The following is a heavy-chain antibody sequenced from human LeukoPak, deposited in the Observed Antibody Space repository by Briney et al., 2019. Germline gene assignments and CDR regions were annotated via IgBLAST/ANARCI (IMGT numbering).Heavy chain of an antibody. J-gene: IGHJ4*02. D-gene: IGHD3-10*01. Sequence: GGSLRLSCAASGFTFSSYAMSWVRQAPGKGLEWVSAISGSGGSTYYADSVKGRFTISRDNSKNTLYLQMNSLRAEDTAVYYCAKEGGLLWFGELLYHGFDYWGQGTLVTVSS. CDR3: AKEGGLLWFGELLYHGFDY. CDR1: GFTFSSYA. V-gene: IGHV3-23*01. CDR2: ISGSGGST.